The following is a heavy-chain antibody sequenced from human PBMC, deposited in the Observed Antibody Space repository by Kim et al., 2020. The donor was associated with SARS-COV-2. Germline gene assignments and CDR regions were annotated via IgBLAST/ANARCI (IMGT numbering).Heavy chain of an antibody. Sequence: SETLSLTCTVSGGSISSYYWSWIRQPPGKGLEWIGYIYYSGSTNYNPSLKSRVTISVDTSKNQFSLKLSSVTAADTAVYYCARDRGVGATLRWFDPWGQGTLVTVSS. CDR2: IYYSGST. V-gene: IGHV4-59*01. CDR1: GGSISSYY. CDR3: ARDRGVGATLRWFDP. D-gene: IGHD1-26*01. J-gene: IGHJ5*02.